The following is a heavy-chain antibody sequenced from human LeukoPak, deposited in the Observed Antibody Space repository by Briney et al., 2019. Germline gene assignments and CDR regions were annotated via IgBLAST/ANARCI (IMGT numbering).Heavy chain of an antibody. V-gene: IGHV3-23*01. CDR1: GFTFSSYA. CDR3: AKDQGMYCSSTSCYSDY. D-gene: IGHD2-2*01. J-gene: IGHJ4*02. Sequence: GGSLRLSCAASGFTFSSYAMGWVRQAPGKGLEWVSAISGSGGSTYYADSVKGRFTISRDNSKNTLYLQMNSLRTEDTAVYYCAKDQGMYCSSTSCYSDYWGQGTLVTVSS. CDR2: ISGSGGST.